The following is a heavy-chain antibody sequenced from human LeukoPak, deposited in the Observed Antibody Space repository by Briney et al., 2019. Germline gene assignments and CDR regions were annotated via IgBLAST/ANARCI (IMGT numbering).Heavy chain of an antibody. J-gene: IGHJ5*02. CDR1: GFTFTTYT. CDR3: ARDSSGYPNWFDP. V-gene: IGHV3-69-1*02. D-gene: IGHD3-22*01. Sequence: PGGSLRLSCVTSGFTFTTYTMNWVRQALGKGLQFVSSIYGGGGREYGDSVKGRFTISRDNTKNSMYLQMNSLRAEDTAVYYCARDSSGYPNWFDPWGQGTLVTVSS. CDR2: IYGGGGR.